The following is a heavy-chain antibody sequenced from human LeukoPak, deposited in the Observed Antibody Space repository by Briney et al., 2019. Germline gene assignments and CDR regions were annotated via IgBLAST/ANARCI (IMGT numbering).Heavy chain of an antibody. D-gene: IGHD6-19*01. CDR2: MNPNSGNT. V-gene: IGHV1-8*02. CDR3: ASHSSGWRDAFDI. Sequence: ASVKVSCKASGGTFSSYTISWVRQAPGQGLEWMGWMNPNSGNTGFAQKFQGRVTMARDTSITTAYMELSSLRSDDTAVYYCASHSSGWRDAFDIWGQGTMVTVSS. CDR1: GGTFSSYT. J-gene: IGHJ3*02.